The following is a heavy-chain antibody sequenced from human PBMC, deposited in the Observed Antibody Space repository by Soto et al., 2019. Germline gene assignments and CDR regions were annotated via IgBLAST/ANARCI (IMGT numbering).Heavy chain of an antibody. Sequence: QVQLVESGGGVVQPGRSLRLSCAASGFTFSSYGMHWVRQAPGKGLEWVAVIWYDGSNKYYADSVKGRFTISRDNSNNTLYLQMNSMRAEDTAVYYCASGSYYYYGMDVWGQGTTVTVSS. CDR2: IWYDGSNK. J-gene: IGHJ6*02. CDR3: ASGSYYYYGMDV. CDR1: GFTFSSYG. V-gene: IGHV3-33*01. D-gene: IGHD3-10*01.